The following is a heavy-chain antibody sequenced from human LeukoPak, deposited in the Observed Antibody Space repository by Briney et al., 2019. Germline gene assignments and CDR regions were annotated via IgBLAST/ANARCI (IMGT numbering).Heavy chain of an antibody. V-gene: IGHV4-39*01. Sequence: SETLSLTCTVSGASISSSDYYWGWIRQPPGKGLEWIGSIYYSGSTYYNASLKSRVTISVGTSKTPSSLNLSSVTPADTAVCYCARGLSRRVGPLGGRNAALGGHGDLSEDAFDIWGQGTMVTVSS. CDR2: IYYSGST. CDR3: ARGLSRRVGPLGGRNAALGGHGDLSEDAFDI. D-gene: IGHD4-17*01. CDR1: GASISSSDYY. J-gene: IGHJ3*02.